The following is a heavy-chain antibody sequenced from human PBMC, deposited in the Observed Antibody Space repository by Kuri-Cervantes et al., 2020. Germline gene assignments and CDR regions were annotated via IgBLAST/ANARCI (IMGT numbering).Heavy chain of an antibody. D-gene: IGHD3-10*01. V-gene: IGHV3-74*01. CDR1: GFTFSNYW. Sequence: GGSLRLSCAASGFTFSNYWIHWVRQAPGKGLEWVSCIKTDGSSTYYADSVKGRFTISRDNAKNSLYLQMNSLRAEDTAVYYCARDLRFGPVFDYWGQGTLVTVSS. CDR3: ARDLRFGPVFDY. J-gene: IGHJ4*02. CDR2: IKTDGSST.